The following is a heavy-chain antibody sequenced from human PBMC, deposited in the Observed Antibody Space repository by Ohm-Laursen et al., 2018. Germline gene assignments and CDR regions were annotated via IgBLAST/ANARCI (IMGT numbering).Heavy chain of an antibody. CDR1: GFTFSSYA. J-gene: IGHJ4*02. Sequence: SLRLSCAASGFTFSSYAMSWVRQAPGKGLEWVSAISGSGGSTYCADSVKGRFSISRDNSKDTLYLQMNSLRAEDTAIYYCAKGSPQVRLTDYWGRGTLVTVSS. CDR3: AKGSPQVRLTDY. CDR2: ISGSGGST. D-gene: IGHD6-19*01. V-gene: IGHV3-23*01.